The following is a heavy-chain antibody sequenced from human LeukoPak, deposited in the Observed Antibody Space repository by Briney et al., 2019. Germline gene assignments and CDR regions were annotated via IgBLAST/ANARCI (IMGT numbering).Heavy chain of an antibody. V-gene: IGHV3-7*03. D-gene: IGHD5-18*01. CDR2: IKQERGQE. CDR1: GLSFSEYW. Sequence: QPGGSLRLSCAASGLSFSEYWMSWVRQAPGKGLEWVANIKQERGQEYYVDSVKGRFTISKDSAKNSLYLQMNSLRVEDTAMYYCASLDTAKQPLANHWGQGTLVTVSS. J-gene: IGHJ5*02. CDR3: ASLDTAKQPLANH.